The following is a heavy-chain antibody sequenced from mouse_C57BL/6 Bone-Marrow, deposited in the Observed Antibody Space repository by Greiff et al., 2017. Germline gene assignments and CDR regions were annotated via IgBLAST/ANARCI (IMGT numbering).Heavy chain of an antibody. Sequence: QVQLQQPGAELVKPGASVKMSCKASGYTFTSYWITWVKQRPGQGLEWIGDIYPGSGSTTYNEKFKSKATLTVDTSSSTAYMQLSSLTSVDSAVYYCARPYYSNYWYCDVWGTGTTVTVAS. CDR1: GYTFTSYW. V-gene: IGHV1-55*01. D-gene: IGHD2-5*01. J-gene: IGHJ1*03. CDR2: IYPGSGST. CDR3: ARPYYSNYWYCDV.